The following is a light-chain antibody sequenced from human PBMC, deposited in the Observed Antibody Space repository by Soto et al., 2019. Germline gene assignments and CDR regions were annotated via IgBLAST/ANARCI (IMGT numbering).Light chain of an antibody. J-gene: IGLJ2*01. CDR2: DVS. CDR3: SSYTSSTIVV. CDR1: SSDVGGYNY. V-gene: IGLV2-14*01. Sequence: QSALTQPASVSGSPGQSITISCTGTSSDVGGYNYVSWYQQYPGRAPKLMIYDVSNRPSGVSNRFSGSKSGNTASLSISGLQAEDEAYYYCSSYTSSTIVVFGGGTKVTVL.